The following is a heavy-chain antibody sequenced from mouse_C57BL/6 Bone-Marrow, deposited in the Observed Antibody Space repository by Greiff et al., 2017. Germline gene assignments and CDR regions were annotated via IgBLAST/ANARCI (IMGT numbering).Heavy chain of an antibody. Sequence: VQLQQSGPVLVKPGPSVKISCKASGFTFTDYYMPWVKQRPGQGLEWIGEIDPSDSYTNYNQKFKGKSTLTVDKSSSTAYMQLSSLTSEDSAVYYCARGGEITTVVAKDYYAMDYWGQGTSVTVSS. V-gene: IGHV1-69*01. CDR3: ARGGEITTVVAKDYYAMDY. J-gene: IGHJ4*01. CDR1: GFTFTDYY. D-gene: IGHD1-1*01. CDR2: IDPSDSYT.